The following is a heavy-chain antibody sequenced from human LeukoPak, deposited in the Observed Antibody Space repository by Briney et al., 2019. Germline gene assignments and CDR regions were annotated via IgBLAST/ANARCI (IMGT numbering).Heavy chain of an antibody. J-gene: IGHJ5*02. V-gene: IGHV1-18*01. Sequence: ASVKVSCKASGYTFTSYGISWVRQAPGQGLERMGWISAYNGNTNYAQKLQGRVTMTTDTSTSTAYMELRSLRSDDTAVYYCARDFLEDYYGSGSYKGFDPWGQGTLVTVSS. CDR2: ISAYNGNT. CDR3: ARDFLEDYYGSGSYKGFDP. D-gene: IGHD3-10*01. CDR1: GYTFTSYG.